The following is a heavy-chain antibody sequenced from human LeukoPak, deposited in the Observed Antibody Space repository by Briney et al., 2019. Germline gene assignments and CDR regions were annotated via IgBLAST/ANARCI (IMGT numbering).Heavy chain of an antibody. CDR2: IYTTGHA. D-gene: IGHD5-18*01. CDR1: SGSINSYY. J-gene: IGHJ4*02. Sequence: SETLSLTCSVSSGSINSYYWGWVRQPAGRGLEGIGRIYTTGHADYDPSLQSRVTMSVDTSQKQFSLNLRSVTAADTAFYFCARHGYTASHFFLDYWSQGTLVTVSS. CDR3: ARHGYTASHFFLDY. V-gene: IGHV4-4*07.